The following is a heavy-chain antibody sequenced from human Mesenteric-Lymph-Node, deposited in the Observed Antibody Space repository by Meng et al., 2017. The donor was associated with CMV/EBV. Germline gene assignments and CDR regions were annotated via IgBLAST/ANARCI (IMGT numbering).Heavy chain of an antibody. J-gene: IGHJ4*02. V-gene: IGHV3-23*01. CDR3: AKFYAGTDY. Sequence: GGSLRLSCAASGFTFSDYYMNWVRQAPGKGLEWVSAISGSGGSTYYADSVKGRFTISRDNSKNTLYLQMNSLRAEDTAVYYCAKFYAGTDYWGQGTLVTVSS. CDR1: GFTFSDYY. CDR2: ISGSGGST. D-gene: IGHD3-16*01.